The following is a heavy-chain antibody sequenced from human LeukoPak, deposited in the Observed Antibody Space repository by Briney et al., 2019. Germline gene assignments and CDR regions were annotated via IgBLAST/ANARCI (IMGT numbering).Heavy chain of an antibody. Sequence: GGSLRFSSAASGFTFCSYDMNWVRHALGTGVEWALYRSRSGGTIKFAVSVKGRLTISRDNAKNSLYLQMNNLRVEDTAVYYCTRDPESSGWYLFDYWGQGTRITVS. CDR3: TRDPESSGWYLFDY. CDR1: GFTFCSYD. D-gene: IGHD6-19*01. V-gene: IGHV3-48*03. CDR2: RSRSGGTI. J-gene: IGHJ4*02.